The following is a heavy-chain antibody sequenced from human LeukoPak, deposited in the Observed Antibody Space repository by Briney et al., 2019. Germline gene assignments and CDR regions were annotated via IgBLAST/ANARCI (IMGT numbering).Heavy chain of an antibody. Sequence: QSGGSLRLSCYTSGFTFNSYPMSWVRQAPGKGLEWVSAISNDGGDTKYADSVKGRFTISRDNSKNTRYLQMKSLRVEDTAIYYCGRDWKLDYWGQGSLVTVSS. D-gene: IGHD1-1*01. CDR2: ISNDGGDT. CDR3: GRDWKLDY. V-gene: IGHV3-23*01. J-gene: IGHJ4*02. CDR1: GFTFNSYP.